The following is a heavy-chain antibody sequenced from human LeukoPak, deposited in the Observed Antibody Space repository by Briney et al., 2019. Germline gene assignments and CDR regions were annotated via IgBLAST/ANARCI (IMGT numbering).Heavy chain of an antibody. CDR2: FDPEDGET. V-gene: IGHV1-24*01. Sequence: ASVKVSCKVSGYTLTELSMHWVRQAPGKGLEWMGGFDPEDGETIYAQKFQGRVTMTEDTSTDTAYMELSSLRSEDTAVYYCATVGCSGGSCYGGAVGRAYYFDYWGQRTLVTVSS. CDR1: GYTLTELS. J-gene: IGHJ4*02. D-gene: IGHD2-15*01. CDR3: ATVGCSGGSCYGGAVGRAYYFDY.